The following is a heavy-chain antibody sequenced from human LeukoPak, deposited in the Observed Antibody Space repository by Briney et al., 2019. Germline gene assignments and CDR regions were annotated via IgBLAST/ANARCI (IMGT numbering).Heavy chain of an antibody. CDR2: INSDGSST. Sequence: GGSLRLSCAASGFTFSSYWMHWVRQAPGKGLVWVSRINSDGSSTSYADTVKGRFTISRDNAKNTLYLQMNSLRAEDTAVYYCARHLSGITGYTYGRGIDYWGQGTLVTVSS. V-gene: IGHV3-74*01. CDR3: ARHLSGITGYTYGRGIDY. J-gene: IGHJ4*02. D-gene: IGHD5-18*01. CDR1: GFTFSSYW.